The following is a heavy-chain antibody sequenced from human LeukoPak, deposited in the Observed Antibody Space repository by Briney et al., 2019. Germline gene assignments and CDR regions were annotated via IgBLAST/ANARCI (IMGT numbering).Heavy chain of an antibody. Sequence: SETLSLTCTVSGASISSYYWSWIRQPPGKGLEWIGCIYDSGTTYYNPSLKSRVTISVDTSKNQFSLKLSSVTAADTAVYYCAREITGTTGRPYFDYWGQGTLVTVSS. CDR3: AREITGTTGRPYFDY. D-gene: IGHD1-20*01. V-gene: IGHV4-59*01. CDR2: IYDSGTT. J-gene: IGHJ4*02. CDR1: GASISSYY.